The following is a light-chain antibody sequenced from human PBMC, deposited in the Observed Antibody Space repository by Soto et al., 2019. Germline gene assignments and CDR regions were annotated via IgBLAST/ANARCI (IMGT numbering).Light chain of an antibody. Sequence: EIVLTQSPATLSLSPGERATLSCRASQSVSSYLAWYQQKPGQAPRLLIYDASNRATGIPARFSGSGSGTDFTLTISSLEPEDFAVYYCQQRSNWPPLFRFGRGTKVDIK. V-gene: IGKV3-11*01. CDR3: QQRSNWPPLFR. CDR1: QSVSSY. CDR2: DAS. J-gene: IGKJ3*01.